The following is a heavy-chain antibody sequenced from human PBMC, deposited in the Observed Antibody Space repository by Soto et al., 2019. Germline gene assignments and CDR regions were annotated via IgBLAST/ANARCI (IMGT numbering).Heavy chain of an antibody. CDR3: ARDSHHCGGGSCYSGYYYYMDV. Sequence: EVQLVESGGGLVQPGGSLRLSCAASGFTFSSYSMNWVRQAPGKGLEWVSYISSSSSTTYQADSVKGRFTISRDNGKNSLDLQMNSLRAEDTAVYYCARDSHHCGGGSCYSGYYYYMDVWGKGTTVTVSS. V-gene: IGHV3-48*01. J-gene: IGHJ6*03. CDR1: GFTFSSYS. D-gene: IGHD2-15*01. CDR2: ISSSSSTT.